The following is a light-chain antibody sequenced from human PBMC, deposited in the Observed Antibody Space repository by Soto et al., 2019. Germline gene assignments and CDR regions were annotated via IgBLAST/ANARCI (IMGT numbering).Light chain of an antibody. CDR2: AAS. Sequence: DIQMTQSPSSLSASVGDRVTITCQASQGIGNELGWYQQKPGKAPKRLIYAASSLQSGVPSRFSGSGSGTEFTLTISWLQPEDFATYYCLQHNSYPYTFGQGTKVEIK. CDR3: LQHNSYPYT. CDR1: QGIGNE. V-gene: IGKV1-17*01. J-gene: IGKJ2*01.